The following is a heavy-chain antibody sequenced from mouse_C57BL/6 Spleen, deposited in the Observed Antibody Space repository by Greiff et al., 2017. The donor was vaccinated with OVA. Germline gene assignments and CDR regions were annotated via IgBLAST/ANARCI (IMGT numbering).Heavy chain of an antibody. Sequence: VQLQQSGPGLVKPSQSLSLTCSVTGYSITSGYYWNWIRQFPGNKLEWMGYISYAGSNNSNPSLKNRISITRDTSKNQFFLKLNSVTTEDTATYYCARGWYFDVWGTGTTVTVSS. CDR1: GYSITSGYY. CDR3: ARGWYFDV. J-gene: IGHJ1*03. CDR2: ISYAGSN. V-gene: IGHV3-6*01.